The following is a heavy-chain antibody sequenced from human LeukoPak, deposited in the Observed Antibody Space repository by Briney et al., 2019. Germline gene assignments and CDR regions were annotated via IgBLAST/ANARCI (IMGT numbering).Heavy chain of an antibody. Sequence: GRSLRLSCAASGFTFSNYAMHWVRQAPGKGLEWVAVISYDGSNKYYADSVKGRFTISRDNSKNTLYLQMNGLRAEDTAVYYCASPSRDRYNYSDYWGQRTPGTVSS. CDR2: ISYDGSNK. J-gene: IGHJ4*02. V-gene: IGHV3-30*04. CDR3: ASPSRDRYNYSDY. D-gene: IGHD5-24*01. CDR1: GFTFSNYA.